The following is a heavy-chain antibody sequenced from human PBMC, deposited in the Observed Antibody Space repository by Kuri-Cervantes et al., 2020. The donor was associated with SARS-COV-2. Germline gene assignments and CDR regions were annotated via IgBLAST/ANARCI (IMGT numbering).Heavy chain of an antibody. CDR1: GFSLSNARMG. CDR3: AHSWEGSDAFDI. J-gene: IGHJ3*02. V-gene: IGHV2-26*01. Sequence: SGPTLVKPTETLTLTCTVSGFSLSNARMGVSWIRQPPGKALEWLAHIFSNDEKSYSTSLKSRLTISKDTSKSQVVLTMTNMDPVDTATYYCAHSWEGSDAFDIWGQGTMVTVSS. D-gene: IGHD6-13*01. CDR2: IFSNDEK.